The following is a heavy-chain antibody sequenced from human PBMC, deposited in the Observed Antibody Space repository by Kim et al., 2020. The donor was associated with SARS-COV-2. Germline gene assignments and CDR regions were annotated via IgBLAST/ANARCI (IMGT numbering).Heavy chain of an antibody. D-gene: IGHD3-22*01. Sequence: GGSLRLSCAASGFTFSSYGMHWVRQAPGKGLEWVAVIWYDGSNKYYADSVKGRFTISRDNSKNTLYLQMNSLRAEDTAVYYCARGQSTMMAVAFDIWGQGTMVTVSS. CDR3: ARGQSTMMAVAFDI. CDR2: IWYDGSNK. CDR1: GFTFSSYG. V-gene: IGHV3-33*01. J-gene: IGHJ3*02.